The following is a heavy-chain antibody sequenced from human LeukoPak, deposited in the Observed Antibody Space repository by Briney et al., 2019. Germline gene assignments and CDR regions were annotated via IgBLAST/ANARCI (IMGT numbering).Heavy chain of an antibody. D-gene: IGHD6-19*01. CDR2: IYSGSSST. Sequence: GGSLRLSCAASGFTVSSNYTSWVRQAPGKGLEWVSVIYSGSSSTYYTDSVKGRFTISRHNSKNTLYLQMNSLSAEDTAVYYCARVGSGWYDFDYWGQGTLVTVSS. J-gene: IGHJ4*02. CDR1: GFTVSSNY. V-gene: IGHV3-53*04. CDR3: ARVGSGWYDFDY.